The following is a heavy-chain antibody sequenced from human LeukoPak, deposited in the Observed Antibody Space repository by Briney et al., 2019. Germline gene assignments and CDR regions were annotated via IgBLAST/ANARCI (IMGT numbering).Heavy chain of an antibody. CDR1: GYTFTDYF. V-gene: IGHV1-46*01. CDR2: INPSGGST. D-gene: IGHD5-18*01. Sequence: GASVKVSCKASGYTFTDYFINWVRQAPGQGLEWMGLINPSGGSTRYAQKFQGRVTMTRDMSTSTVYMELSSLRSEDTAVYYCARALPHRRLMDTTMEQHWFDPWGQGTLVTVSS. J-gene: IGHJ5*02. CDR3: ARALPHRRLMDTTMEQHWFDP.